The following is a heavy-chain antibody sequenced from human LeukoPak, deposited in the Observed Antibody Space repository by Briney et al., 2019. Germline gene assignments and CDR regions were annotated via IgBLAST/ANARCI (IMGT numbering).Heavy chain of an antibody. Sequence: SVKVSCKVSGYTLTELSMHWVRQAPGKGLEWMGGIIPIFGTANYAQKFQGRVTITADESTSTAYMELSSLRSEDTAVYYCARGDESTTVTTHWGQGTLVTVSS. V-gene: IGHV1-69*13. CDR1: GYTLTELS. CDR2: IIPIFGTA. J-gene: IGHJ4*02. D-gene: IGHD4-17*01. CDR3: ARGDESTTVTTH.